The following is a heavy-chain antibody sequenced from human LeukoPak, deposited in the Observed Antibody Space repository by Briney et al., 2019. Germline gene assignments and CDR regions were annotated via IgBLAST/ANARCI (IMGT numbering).Heavy chain of an antibody. CDR3: ARVSSIAAQEDY. CDR2: INPNSGGT. CDR1: GYTFTGYY. Sequence: ASVKVSCKASGYTFTGYYMHWVRQAPGQGLEWMGWINPNSGGTNYAQKFQGRVTMTGDTSISTAYMELSRLRSDDTAVYYCARVSSIAAQEDYWGQGTLVTVSS. V-gene: IGHV1-2*02. J-gene: IGHJ4*02. D-gene: IGHD6-6*01.